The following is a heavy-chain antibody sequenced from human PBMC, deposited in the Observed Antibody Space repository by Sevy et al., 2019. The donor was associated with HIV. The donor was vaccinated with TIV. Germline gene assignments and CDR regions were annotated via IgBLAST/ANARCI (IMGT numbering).Heavy chain of an antibody. D-gene: IGHD3-22*01. CDR2: FDPEDGDPEDGKT. Sequence: ASVKVSCKVSGYTLAKFSIHWVRQAPGKGLEWMTSFDPEDGDPEDGKTIYAQKFLGRVTITEDTFTETAYMELSSLGSDDTAVYYCATTKDYYDSSGYPFDYWGQGTLVTVSS. V-gene: IGHV1-24*01. CDR3: ATTKDYYDSSGYPFDY. J-gene: IGHJ4*02. CDR1: GYTLAKFS.